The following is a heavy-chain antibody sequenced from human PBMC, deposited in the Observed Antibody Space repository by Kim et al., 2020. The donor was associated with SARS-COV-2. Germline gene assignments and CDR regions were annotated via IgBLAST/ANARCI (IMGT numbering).Heavy chain of an antibody. CDR2: INHSGST. V-gene: IGHV4-34*01. D-gene: IGHD3-10*01. J-gene: IGHJ4*02. Sequence: SETLSLTCAVYGGSFSGYYWSWIRQPPGKGLEWIGEINHSGSTNYNPSLKSRVTISVDTSKNQFSLKLSSVTAADTAVYYCATRPGSGRTDDYWGQGTLVTVSS. CDR1: GGSFSGYY. CDR3: ATRPGSGRTDDY.